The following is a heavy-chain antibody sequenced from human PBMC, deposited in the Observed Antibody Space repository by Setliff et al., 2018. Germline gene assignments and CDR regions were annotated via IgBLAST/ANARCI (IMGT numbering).Heavy chain of an antibody. V-gene: IGHV4-38-2*01. J-gene: IGHJ4*02. CDR1: GYSISSDHF. CDR2: SYHSGST. CDR3: ATYGAYARHYFDY. D-gene: IGHD5-12*01. Sequence: PSETLSLTCAVSGYSISSDHFWGWIRQPPGKGLEWSGSSYHSGSTDDNPSLKSRVTISVDTAKNQFSLKLASVTAADTAAYYCATYGAYARHYFDYWGQGTLVTVSS.